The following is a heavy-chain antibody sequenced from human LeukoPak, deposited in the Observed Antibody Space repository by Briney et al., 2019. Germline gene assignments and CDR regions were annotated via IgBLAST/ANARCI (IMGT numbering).Heavy chain of an antibody. D-gene: IGHD2-15*01. CDR1: GFTFSSYG. Sequence: GGSLRLSCAASGFTFSSYGMHWVRQAPGKGLEWVAVISYDGSNQYYADSVKGRFTISRDNSKNTLYLQMNSLRGADTAVYYCARGYCRGGSCYSGDAFDIWGQGTMVTVSS. V-gene: IGHV3-30*03. CDR3: ARGYCRGGSCYSGDAFDI. J-gene: IGHJ3*02. CDR2: ISYDGSNQ.